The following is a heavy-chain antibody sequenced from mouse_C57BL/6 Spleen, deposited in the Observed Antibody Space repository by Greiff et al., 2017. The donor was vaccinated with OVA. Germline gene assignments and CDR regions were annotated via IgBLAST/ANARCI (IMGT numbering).Heavy chain of an antibody. Sequence: QVQLQQSGAELMKPGASVKLSCKASGYTFTGYWLAWVKQRPGHGLEWIGGILTGSGSTNYNEKFKGKATFTVDTSSNTAYMQLSSLTTEDSAIYYCAEITTVVDYYAMDYWGQGTSVTVSS. CDR3: AEITTVVDYYAMDY. CDR2: ILTGSGST. V-gene: IGHV1-9*01. D-gene: IGHD1-1*01. CDR1: GYTFTGYW. J-gene: IGHJ4*01.